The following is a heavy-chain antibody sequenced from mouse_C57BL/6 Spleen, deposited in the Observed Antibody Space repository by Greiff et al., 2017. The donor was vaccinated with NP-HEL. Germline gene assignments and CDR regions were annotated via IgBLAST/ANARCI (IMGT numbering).Heavy chain of an antibody. J-gene: IGHJ4*01. V-gene: IGHV3-6*01. CDR1: GYSITSGYY. CDR3: ARANYYAMDY. Sequence: EVKLMESGPGLVKPSQSLSLTRSVTGYSITSGYYWNWIRQFPGNKLEWMGYISYDGSNNYNPSLKNRISITRDTSKNQFFLKLNSVTTEDTATYYCARANYYAMDYWGQGTSVTVSS. CDR2: ISYDGSN.